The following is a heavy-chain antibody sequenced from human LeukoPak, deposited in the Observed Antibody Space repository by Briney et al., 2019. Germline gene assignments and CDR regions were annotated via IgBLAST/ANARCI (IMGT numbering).Heavy chain of an antibody. D-gene: IGHD2-2*01. CDR1: GYTFTGYY. V-gene: IGHV1-2*02. CDR2: INPNSGGT. J-gene: IGHJ3*02. Sequence: ASVKVSCKASGYTFTGYYMHWVRQAPGQGLEWMGWINPNSGGTNYAQKFQGRVTMTRDTSISTAYMELSRLRSDDTAVYYCARGGCSTSCSNAFDIWGQGTMVTVSS. CDR3: ARGGCSTSCSNAFDI.